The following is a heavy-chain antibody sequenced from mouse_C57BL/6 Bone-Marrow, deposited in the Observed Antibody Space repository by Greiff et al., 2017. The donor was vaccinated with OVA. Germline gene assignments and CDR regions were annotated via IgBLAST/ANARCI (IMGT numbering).Heavy chain of an antibody. V-gene: IGHV14-4*01. J-gene: IGHJ2*01. D-gene: IGHD2-1*01. Sequence: VQLQESGAELVRPGASVKLSCTASGFNIKDDYMNWVKQRPEQGLAWIGGIDPENGDTEYASKFQGKATIPADTSSNTAYLQLSSLTSEDTAVYCCISYGNFDYWGQGTTLTVSS. CDR1: GFNIKDDY. CDR2: IDPENGDT. CDR3: ISYGNFDY.